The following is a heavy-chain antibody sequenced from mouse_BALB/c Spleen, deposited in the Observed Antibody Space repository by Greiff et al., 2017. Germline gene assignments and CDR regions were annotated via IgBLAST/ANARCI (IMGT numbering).Heavy chain of an antibody. D-gene: IGHD2-3*01. J-gene: IGHJ4*01. CDR3: ARQIYDGYYGMDY. Sequence: EVKLQESGGGLVKPGGSLKLSCAASGFTFSSYAMSWVRQTPEKRLEWVASISSGGSTYYPDSVKGRFTISRDNARNILYLQMSSLRSEDTAMYYCARQIYDGYYGMDYWGQGTSVTVSS. V-gene: IGHV5-6-5*01. CDR1: GFTFSSYA. CDR2: ISSGGST.